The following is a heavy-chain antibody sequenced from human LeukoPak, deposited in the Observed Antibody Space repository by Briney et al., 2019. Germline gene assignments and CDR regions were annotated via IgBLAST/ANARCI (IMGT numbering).Heavy chain of an antibody. D-gene: IGHD2/OR15-2a*01. CDR3: VREGEGPLSKDFDY. J-gene: IGHJ4*02. CDR1: GFTFTDHY. Sequence: GAPVKVSCKSSGFTFTDHYIHWVRQGPGQGLEWMGYIGPHSTFTSSPQEFQGRVTMTRDASMSTAYMELTRLTSDDTAVYYCVREGEGPLSKDFDYWGQGTLVTVSS. V-gene: IGHV1-2*02. CDR2: IGPHSTFT.